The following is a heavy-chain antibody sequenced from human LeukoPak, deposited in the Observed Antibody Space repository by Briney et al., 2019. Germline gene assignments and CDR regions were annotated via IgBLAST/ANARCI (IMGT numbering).Heavy chain of an antibody. Sequence: ASVKVSCKASGYPFTSYGITWVRQAPGQGLEWMGWISAYNGHTSYAQNLQGRVTMTTDTSTSTAYMELRSLRSDDTAVYYCARQRYRSTQWLVDPTDYWGQGTLVSISS. CDR3: ARQRYRSTQWLVDPTDY. CDR1: GYPFTSYG. V-gene: IGHV1-18*01. D-gene: IGHD6-19*01. J-gene: IGHJ4*02. CDR2: ISAYNGHT.